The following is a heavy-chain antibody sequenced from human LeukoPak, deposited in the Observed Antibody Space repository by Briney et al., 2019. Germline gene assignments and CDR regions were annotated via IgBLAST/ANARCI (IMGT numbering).Heavy chain of an antibody. CDR3: ARGERCSSTSCYAMSEYSQH. J-gene: IGHJ1*01. CDR2: INAGNGNT. Sequence: ASVKVSCKASGYTFTSYAMHWVRQAPGQRLEWMGWINAGNGNTKYSQKFQGRVTITRDTSASTAYMELSSLRSEDTAVYYCARGERCSSTSCYAMSEYSQHWGQGTLVTVSS. D-gene: IGHD2-2*01. CDR1: GYTFTSYA. V-gene: IGHV1-3*01.